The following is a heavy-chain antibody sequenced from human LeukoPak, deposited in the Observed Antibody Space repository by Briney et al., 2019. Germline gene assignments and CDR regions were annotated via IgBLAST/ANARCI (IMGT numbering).Heavy chain of an antibody. CDR1: GFTFSSSS. CDR3: ARGRYGSNSADFDY. CDR2: ISSSSSTI. D-gene: IGHD4-23*01. Sequence: GGSLRLSCAASGFTFSSSSMNWGRQAPGKGLEWLSSISSSSSTIYYADSVKGRVTISRDNAKKSLYLQLISLRDEDTAVYYCARGRYGSNSADFDYWGQGTLVTVSS. V-gene: IGHV3-48*02. J-gene: IGHJ4*02.